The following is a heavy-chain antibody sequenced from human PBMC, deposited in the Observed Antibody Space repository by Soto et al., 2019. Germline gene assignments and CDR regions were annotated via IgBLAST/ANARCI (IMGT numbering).Heavy chain of an antibody. CDR3: ARVGAPFTVTSPFDY. CDR1: GGTFISYA. V-gene: IGHV1-69*01. D-gene: IGHD4-17*01. CDR2: IIPIFGTA. J-gene: IGHJ4*02. Sequence: QVQLVQSGAEVKKPGSSVKVSCKASGGTFISYAISWVRQAPGQGLEWMGGIIPIFGTANYAQKFQGRVTITADESTSTAYMELSSLRSEDTAVYYCARVGAPFTVTSPFDYWGQGTLVTVSS.